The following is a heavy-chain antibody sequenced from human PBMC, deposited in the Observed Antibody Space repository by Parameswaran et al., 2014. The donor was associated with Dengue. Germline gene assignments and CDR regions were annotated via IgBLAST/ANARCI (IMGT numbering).Heavy chain of an antibody. D-gene: IGHD1-26*01. Sequence: ASETLSLTCTVSGVSISGYYWNWIRQPPGKGLEWIGYIFYSGSTNYNPSLKSRFTISIDTSKNQFSLKLSSVTAADTAVYYCALVGATYAFDIWGQGTMVT. V-gene: IGHV4-59*01. J-gene: IGHJ3*02. CDR2: IFYSGST. CDR3: ALVGATYAFDI. CDR1: GVSISGYY.